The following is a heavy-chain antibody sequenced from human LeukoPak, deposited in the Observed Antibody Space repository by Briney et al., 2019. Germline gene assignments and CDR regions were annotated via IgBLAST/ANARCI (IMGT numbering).Heavy chain of an antibody. CDR2: INTDGSTT. CDR1: GFTFSSYS. D-gene: IGHD4-11*01. Sequence: GGSLRLSCAASGFTFSSYSMNWVRQAPGKGLVWVSRINTDGSTTTYADSVKGRFTLSRDNAKNTLYLQMNSLRAEDTAVYYCYSSAGYWGQGTLVTVSS. J-gene: IGHJ4*02. V-gene: IGHV3-74*01. CDR3: YSSAGY.